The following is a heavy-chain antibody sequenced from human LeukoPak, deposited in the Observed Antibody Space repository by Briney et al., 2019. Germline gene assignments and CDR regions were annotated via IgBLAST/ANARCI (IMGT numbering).Heavy chain of an antibody. CDR1: GYTFTGYY. D-gene: IGHD6-19*01. Sequence: GASVKVSCKASGYTFTGYYMHWVRQAPGQGLEWMGRINPNSGGTNYAQKFQGRVTMTRDTSISTAYMELSRLRSDDTAVYYCARASYSSGWQFYYYYGMDVWGQGTTVTVSS. CDR3: ARASYSSGWQFYYYYGMDV. CDR2: INPNSGGT. J-gene: IGHJ6*02. V-gene: IGHV1-2*06.